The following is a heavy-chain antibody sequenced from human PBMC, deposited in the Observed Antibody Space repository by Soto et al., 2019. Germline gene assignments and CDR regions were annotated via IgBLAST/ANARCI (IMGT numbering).Heavy chain of an antibody. CDR1: GFTLVTTD. J-gene: IGHJ1*01. CDR2: IDGSGGIT. CDR3: VKNSGWFNN. V-gene: IGHV3-23*01. Sequence: LXLSCATSGFTLVTTDMSWVRQAPGEGLEWVSTIDGSGGITYYADSVKGRFTISRDNSRNTVYLQMNSLRGDDTALYYCVKNSGWFNNWGQGALVTVSS. D-gene: IGHD6-19*01.